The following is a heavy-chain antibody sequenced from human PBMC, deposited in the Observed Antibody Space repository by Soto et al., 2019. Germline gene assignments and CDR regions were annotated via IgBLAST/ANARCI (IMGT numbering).Heavy chain of an antibody. J-gene: IGHJ4*02. V-gene: IGHV4-59*08. CDR2: IYYSGST. CDR3: ARQGFSSGIDY. Sequence: SETLSLTCTVSGGSISSYYWSWIRQPPGKGLEWIGYIYYSGSTNYNPSLKSRVTISVDTSKNQFSLKLSSVTAADTAVYYCARQGFSSGIDYWGQGTLVTVSS. CDR1: GGSISSYY. D-gene: IGHD2-15*01.